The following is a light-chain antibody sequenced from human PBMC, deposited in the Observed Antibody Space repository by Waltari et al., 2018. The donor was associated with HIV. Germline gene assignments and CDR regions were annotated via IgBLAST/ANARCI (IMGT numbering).Light chain of an antibody. CDR3: ASWDDNLRHWV. V-gene: IGLV1-47*01. CDR2: RND. Sequence: QPKMTQAPSASKTPGQRITMSCSGSKSNIGNNFIYWFQQIPVAAPRLVLARNDHRPAGVSARFSGTKSGTSAFLAITNLRLDDEATYVCASWDDNLRHWVFGGGTKLTVL. CDR1: KSNIGNNF. J-gene: IGLJ3*02.